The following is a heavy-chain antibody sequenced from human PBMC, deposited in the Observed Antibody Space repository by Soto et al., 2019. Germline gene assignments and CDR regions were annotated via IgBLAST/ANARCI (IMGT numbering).Heavy chain of an antibody. J-gene: IGHJ4*02. CDR3: GRGRGTGQINYSDF. CDR1: GFSICSWW. Sequence: GLLTQARPVGGFSICSWWLSWFQQAPGKGLEWVANIKQDGTETYYVDSVRGRFTISRDNAQNSLYLQMNSLRAEDTAVYYCGRGRGTGQINYSDFWGQGALVTVSS. D-gene: IGHD1-1*01. V-gene: IGHV3-7*01. CDR2: IKQDGTET.